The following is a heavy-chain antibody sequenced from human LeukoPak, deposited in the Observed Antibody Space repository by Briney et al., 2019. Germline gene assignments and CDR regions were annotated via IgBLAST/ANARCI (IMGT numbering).Heavy chain of an antibody. Sequence: GRSLRLSCAASGFIFSTYAIHWVRQAPGKGREWVAVISYEGRNKYYADSVKGRFSISRENYKNTLSLQMNSLRPEDTALYYCARDVSHYDRSGYSLDYWGQGTLVTVSS. CDR3: ARDVSHYDRSGYSLDY. CDR2: ISYEGRNK. D-gene: IGHD3-22*01. J-gene: IGHJ4*02. V-gene: IGHV3-30*04. CDR1: GFIFSTYA.